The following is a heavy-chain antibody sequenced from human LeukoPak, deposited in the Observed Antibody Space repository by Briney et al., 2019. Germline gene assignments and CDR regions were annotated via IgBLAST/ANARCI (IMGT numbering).Heavy chain of an antibody. V-gene: IGHV3-23*01. CDR1: GFTFTSYS. J-gene: IGHJ4*02. Sequence: GGSLRLSCAASGFTFTSYSMNWVRQAPGKGLEWVSTISGGGGSTYYADSVKGRFTISRDSSKNTLFLQMNSLRVEDTAMYYCTRDWQYDYWGQGTLVTVSS. CDR2: ISGGGGST. CDR3: TRDWQYDY. D-gene: IGHD3/OR15-3a*01.